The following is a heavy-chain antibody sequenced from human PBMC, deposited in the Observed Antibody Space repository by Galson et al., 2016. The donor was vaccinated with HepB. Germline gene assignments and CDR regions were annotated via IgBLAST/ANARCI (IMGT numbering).Heavy chain of an antibody. CDR1: GFTFTSYT. V-gene: IGHV3-30*04. D-gene: IGHD3-10*01. CDR3: AREAIYTSGSYTGDFFDP. CDR2: MSFHGSKK. Sequence: SLRLSCAASGFTFTSYTMHWVRQAPGKGLEWVALMSFHGSKKHYADSVKGRFTISRDESKNTVHLQINSLRAEDTAVYFCAREAIYTSGSYTGDFFDPWGQGTLVTVSS. J-gene: IGHJ5*02.